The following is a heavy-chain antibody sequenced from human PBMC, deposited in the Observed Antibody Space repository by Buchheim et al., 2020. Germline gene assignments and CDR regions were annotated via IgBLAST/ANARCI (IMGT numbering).Heavy chain of an antibody. J-gene: IGHJ6*02. D-gene: IGHD3-3*01. Sequence: QVQLVESGGGVVQPGRSLRLSCAASGFTFSSYGMHWVRQAPGKGLEWVAVIWYDGSNKYYADSVKGRFTISRDNSKNTLYLQMNSLRAEDTAVYYCARGGRRFLEWRPFGMDVWGQGTT. CDR2: IWYDGSNK. CDR3: ARGGRRFLEWRPFGMDV. CDR1: GFTFSSYG. V-gene: IGHV3-33*01.